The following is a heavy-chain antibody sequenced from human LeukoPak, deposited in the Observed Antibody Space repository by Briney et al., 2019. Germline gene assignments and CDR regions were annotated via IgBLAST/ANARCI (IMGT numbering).Heavy chain of an antibody. D-gene: IGHD5-18*01. CDR2: SNPNSGGT. CDR3: ARDPRILGGRPDGYYFDY. CDR1: GYTFTGYY. V-gene: IGHV1-2*02. Sequence: ASVKVSCEASGYTFTGYYMHWVRQAPGQGLEWMGWSNPNSGGTNYAQKFQGRVTMTRDTSISTAYMELSRLRSDDTAVYYCARDPRILGGRPDGYYFDYWGQGTLVTVSS. J-gene: IGHJ4*02.